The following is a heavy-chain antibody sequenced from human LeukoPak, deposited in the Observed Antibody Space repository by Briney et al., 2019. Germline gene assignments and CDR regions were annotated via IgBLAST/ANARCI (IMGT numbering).Heavy chain of an antibody. D-gene: IGHD1-1*01. J-gene: IGHJ6*03. V-gene: IGHV3-23*01. CDR2: ISGSGGST. CDR1: GFTFSSYA. Sequence: GGSLRLSCAASGFTFSSYAMSWVRQAPGKGLEWVSGISGSGGSTYYADSVKGRFTISRDNSKNTLYLQMNSLRAEDTAVYYCAKGTGTTRYFYMDVWGKGTTVTVSS. CDR3: AKGTGTTRYFYMDV.